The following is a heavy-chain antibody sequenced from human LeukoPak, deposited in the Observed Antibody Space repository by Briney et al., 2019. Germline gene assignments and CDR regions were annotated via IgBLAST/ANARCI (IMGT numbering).Heavy chain of an antibody. D-gene: IGHD1-26*01. CDR2: THYSGST. Sequence: SETLSLTCTVSGGSISSYYWSWIRQPPGKGLEWIGYTHYSGSTSYNPSLKSRVTISVDTSKNQFSLKLTSVTAADTAVYYCARGYSGSYGRFDYWGQGTLVAVSS. V-gene: IGHV4-59*01. CDR1: GGSISSYY. CDR3: ARGYSGSYGRFDY. J-gene: IGHJ4*02.